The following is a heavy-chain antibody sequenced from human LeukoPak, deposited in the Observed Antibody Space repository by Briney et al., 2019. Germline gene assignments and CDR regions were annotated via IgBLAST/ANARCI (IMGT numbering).Heavy chain of an antibody. CDR3: ASGGAKSPTFDY. V-gene: IGHV4-31*03. J-gene: IGHJ4*02. Sequence: SETLSLTCTVSGGSISSGGYYWSWIRQHPGKGLEWIGYIYYSGGTYYNPSLKSRVTISVDTSKNQFSLKLSSVTAADTAVYYCASGGAKSPTFDYWGQGTLVTVSS. D-gene: IGHD3-16*01. CDR2: IYYSGGT. CDR1: GGSISSGGYY.